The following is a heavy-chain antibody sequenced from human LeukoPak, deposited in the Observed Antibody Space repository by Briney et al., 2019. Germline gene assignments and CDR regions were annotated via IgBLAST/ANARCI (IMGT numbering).Heavy chain of an antibody. CDR1: GGSFSGYY. J-gene: IGHJ4*02. D-gene: IGHD5-18*01. V-gene: IGHV4-34*01. CDR2: INHSGST. Sequence: PSETLSLTCAVYGGSFSGYYWSWIRQPPGNGLEWIGEINHSGSTNYNPSLKSRVTISVDTSKNQFSLKLSSVTAADTAVYYCARVRAPSKWYTAMAPFDYWGQGTLVTVSS. CDR3: ARVRAPSKWYTAMAPFDY.